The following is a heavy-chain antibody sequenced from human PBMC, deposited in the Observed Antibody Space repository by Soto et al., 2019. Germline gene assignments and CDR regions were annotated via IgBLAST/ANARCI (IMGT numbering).Heavy chain of an antibody. V-gene: IGHV3-7*01. D-gene: IGHD6-19*01. J-gene: IGHJ4*02. CDR2: IKQDGSEK. Sequence: GGSLRLSCAASGFTFSSYWMSWGRQAPGKGLEWVANIKQDGSEKYYVDSVKGRFTISRDNTKNSLYLQMNSLRAEDTAVYYCARQDSSGWYVMTSTSYYFDYWGQGTLVTVSS. CDR3: ARQDSSGWYVMTSTSYYFDY. CDR1: GFTFSSYW.